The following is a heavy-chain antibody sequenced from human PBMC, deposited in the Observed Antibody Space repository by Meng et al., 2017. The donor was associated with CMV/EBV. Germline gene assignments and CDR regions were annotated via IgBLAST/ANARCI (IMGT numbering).Heavy chain of an antibody. D-gene: IGHD3-22*01. J-gene: IGHJ5*02. CDR1: GFTFSSYE. CDR3: ARGKFYYDSSGYYAFYH. Sequence: GGSLRLSCAASGFTFSSYEMNWVRQAPGKWLEWVSYISSSGDTTYYADSVRGRFTISRDNARNSLFLQMNSLRAEDTAVYYCARGKFYYDSSGYYAFYHWGQGTRVTVSS. V-gene: IGHV3-48*03. CDR2: ISSSGDTT.